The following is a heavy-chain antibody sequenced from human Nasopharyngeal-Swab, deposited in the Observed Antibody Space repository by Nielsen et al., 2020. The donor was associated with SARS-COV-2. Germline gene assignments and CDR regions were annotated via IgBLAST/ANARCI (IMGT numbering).Heavy chain of an antibody. D-gene: IGHD2-2*01. V-gene: IGHV2-26*01. Sequence: SGPTLVKPTETLTLTCTVSGFSLSNPRMGVSWFRQPPGKALEWLAHIFSNAERSYNPSLKSRLTISKDTSKSQVVLSMTNVDPLDTATYYCARPLNGLYQDEAFDIWGQGTVVTVSS. CDR1: GFSLSNPRMG. CDR3: ARPLNGLYQDEAFDI. CDR2: IFSNAER. J-gene: IGHJ3*02.